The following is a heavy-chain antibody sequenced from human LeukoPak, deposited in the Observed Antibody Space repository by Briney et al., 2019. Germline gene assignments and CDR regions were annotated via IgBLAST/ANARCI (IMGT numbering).Heavy chain of an antibody. J-gene: IGHJ4*02. CDR3: ASHRGCGSSYPLGY. CDR1: GGSISTYH. Sequence: ETHSLTRTAAGGSISTYHWSSSPQTPGQGLEWVGYIYYSGSTYYNPSLKSREIISIDTSMNQYSLKLSSETAADTAVDYCASHRGCGSSYPLGYWGQGTLVTVSS. CDR2: IYYSGST. D-gene: IGHD3-10*01. V-gene: IGHV4-59*08.